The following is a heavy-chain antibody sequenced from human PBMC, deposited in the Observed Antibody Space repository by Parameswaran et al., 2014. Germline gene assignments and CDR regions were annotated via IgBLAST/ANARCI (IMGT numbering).Heavy chain of an antibody. V-gene: IGHV4-59*01. D-gene: IGHD2-2*01. J-gene: IGHJ4*02. Sequence: RWIRQPQGRDWSGLGISITWGHQLQPSLKSRVTISVDTSKNQFSLKLSSVTAADTAVYYCARAYYCSSTSCYFGVYYFDYWGQGTLVTVSS. CDR3: ARAYYCSSTSCYFGVYYFDY. CDR2: SITWGH.